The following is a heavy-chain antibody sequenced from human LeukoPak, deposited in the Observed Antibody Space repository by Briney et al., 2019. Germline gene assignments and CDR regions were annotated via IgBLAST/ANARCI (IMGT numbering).Heavy chain of an antibody. J-gene: IGHJ4*02. D-gene: IGHD3-22*01. CDR1: GFTFSSYS. V-gene: IGHV3-48*01. Sequence: PGGSLRLSCAASGFTFSSYSMNWVRQAPGKGLEWVSIISTDGGTTHYAESVKGRFTISRDNPKNTLHLQMNSLRVEDTAVYFCTKGQSGGGYYSPFDSWGQGSLVTVSS. CDR3: TKGQSGGGYYSPFDS. CDR2: ISTDGGTT.